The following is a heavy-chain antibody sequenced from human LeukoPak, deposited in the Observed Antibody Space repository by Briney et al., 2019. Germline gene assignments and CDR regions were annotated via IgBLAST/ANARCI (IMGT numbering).Heavy chain of an antibody. D-gene: IGHD1-26*01. V-gene: IGHV3-30*18. CDR3: AKSVGATPLDDY. CDR2: ISYDGSNK. Sequence: GGSLRLSCAASGFTFSSYGMHWVRQAPGKGLEWVAVISYDGSNKYYADSVKGRFTISRDNSKNTLYLQMNSLRAEDTAVYYCAKSVGATPLDDYWGQGTLVTVSS. J-gene: IGHJ4*02. CDR1: GFTFSSYG.